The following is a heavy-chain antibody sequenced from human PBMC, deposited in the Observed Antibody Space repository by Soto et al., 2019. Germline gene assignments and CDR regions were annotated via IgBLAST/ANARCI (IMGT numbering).Heavy chain of an antibody. CDR2: LIPIFGTA. V-gene: IGHV1-69*13. D-gene: IGHD2-8*01. CDR3: ARDLHCTNGVCRYYFDY. CDR1: GGTFSSYA. J-gene: IGHJ4*02. Sequence: ASVKVSCKASGGTFSSYAISWVRQAPGQGLEWMGGLIPIFGTANYAQKFQGRVTITADESTSTAYMELSSLRSEDTAVYYCARDLHCTNGVCRYYFDYWGQGTLVTVSS.